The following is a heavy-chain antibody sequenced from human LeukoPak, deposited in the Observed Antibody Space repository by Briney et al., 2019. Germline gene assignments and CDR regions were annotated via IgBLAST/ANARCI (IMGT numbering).Heavy chain of an antibody. CDR1: GGSISSSSYY. Sequence: SETLSLTCTVSGGSISSSSYYWGWIRQPPGKGLEWIASMYHSGNTYYNPSLKSRVTVSEDTSKNQFSLKLNSVTAADTAVYYCATQQCSGGSCYSRAIWFDPWGQGTVVTVSS. J-gene: IGHJ5*02. CDR2: MYHSGNT. D-gene: IGHD2-15*01. V-gene: IGHV4-39*01. CDR3: ATQQCSGGSCYSRAIWFDP.